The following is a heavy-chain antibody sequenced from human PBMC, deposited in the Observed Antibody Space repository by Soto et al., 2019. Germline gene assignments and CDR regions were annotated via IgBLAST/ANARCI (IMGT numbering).Heavy chain of an antibody. CDR3: ARHFRDFWSGYHDAFDI. J-gene: IGHJ3*02. D-gene: IGHD3-3*01. Sequence: HGESLKISCKGSGYSFTSYWISWVRQMPGKGLEWMGRIDPSDSYTNYSPSFQGHVTISADKSISTAYLQWSSLKASDTAMYYCARHFRDFWSGYHDAFDIWGQGTMVTVSS. CDR1: GYSFTSYW. V-gene: IGHV5-10-1*01. CDR2: IDPSDSYT.